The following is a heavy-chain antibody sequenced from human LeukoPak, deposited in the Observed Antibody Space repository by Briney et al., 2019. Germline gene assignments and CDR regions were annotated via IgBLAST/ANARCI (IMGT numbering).Heavy chain of an antibody. D-gene: IGHD3-3*01. CDR3: ARGGTYYDFWSGYRPGFDI. CDR2: ISAYNGNT. Sequence: GASVKVSCKASGYTFTSYGISWVRQAPGQGLEWMGWISAYNGNTNYAQKLQGRVTMTTDTSTSTAYMELRSLRSDGTAVYYCARGGTYYDFWSGYRPGFDIWGQGTMVTVSS. J-gene: IGHJ3*02. V-gene: IGHV1-18*01. CDR1: GYTFTSYG.